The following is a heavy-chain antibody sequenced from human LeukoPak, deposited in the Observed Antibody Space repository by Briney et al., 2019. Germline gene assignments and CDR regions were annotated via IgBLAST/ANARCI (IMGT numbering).Heavy chain of an antibody. D-gene: IGHD1-26*01. Sequence: SETLSLTCAVYGGSFSGYYWSWIRQPPGKGLEWIGEINHSGSTNYNPSLKSRVTISVDTSKNQFSLKLSSVTAADTAVYYCAREGSTGTFDIWGQGTMVTVSS. CDR1: GGSFSGYY. CDR3: AREGSTGTFDI. CDR2: INHSGST. V-gene: IGHV4-34*01. J-gene: IGHJ3*02.